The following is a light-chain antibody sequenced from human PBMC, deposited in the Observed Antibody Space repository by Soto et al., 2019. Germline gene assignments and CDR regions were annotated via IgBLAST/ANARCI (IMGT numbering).Light chain of an antibody. CDR1: QSVSNN. CDR2: DAS. V-gene: IGKV3-20*01. CDR3: QQYGSSPRT. Sequence: EIVMTQSPATLAVSPGGRATLSWRASQSVSNNLAWYQQKPGQAPRLLIYDASNRATGFPDRFSGSGSGTDFTLTISRLEPEDFAVYYCQQYGSSPRTFGQGTKVDIK. J-gene: IGKJ1*01.